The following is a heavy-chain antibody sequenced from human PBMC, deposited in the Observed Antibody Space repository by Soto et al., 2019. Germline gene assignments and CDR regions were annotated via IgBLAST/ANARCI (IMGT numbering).Heavy chain of an antibody. D-gene: IGHD3-10*01. J-gene: IGHJ3*02. Sequence: ASVKVSCQASGGTFSSYAISCVRQAPGQGLEWMGGIIPIFGTANYAQKFQGRVTITADESTSTAYMELSSLRSEDTAVYYCAIPPTYYYGSGSYGAFDIWGQGTMVTVSS. CDR2: IIPIFGTA. V-gene: IGHV1-69*13. CDR3: AIPPTYYYGSGSYGAFDI. CDR1: GGTFSSYA.